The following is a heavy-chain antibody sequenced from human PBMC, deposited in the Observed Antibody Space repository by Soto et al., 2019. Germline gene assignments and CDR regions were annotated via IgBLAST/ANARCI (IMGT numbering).Heavy chain of an antibody. Sequence: QVQLVESGGGVVQPGRSLRLSCAASGFTFSSYGMHWVRQAPGKGLEWVAVISYDGSNKYYADSVKGRFTISRDNSKNTLYLQVNSLGAEDTAVYYCAKDEASGGLSLGMHDAFDIWGQGTMVTVSS. V-gene: IGHV3-30*18. CDR2: ISYDGSNK. CDR3: AKDEASGGLSLGMHDAFDI. D-gene: IGHD6-19*01. CDR1: GFTFSSYG. J-gene: IGHJ3*02.